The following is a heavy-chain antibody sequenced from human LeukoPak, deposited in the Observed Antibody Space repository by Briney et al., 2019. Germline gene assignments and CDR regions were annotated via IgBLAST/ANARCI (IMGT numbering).Heavy chain of an antibody. CDR1: DGSISSSSYY. J-gene: IGHJ4*02. V-gene: IGHV4-39*01. Sequence: RASETLSLTCTVSDGSISSSSYYWGWIRQPPGKGLEWIGSIYYGSVFYSVSTYYNASLQSRVTISIDTSKNQFSLRLNSVTAADTAMYYCAKSGGYGLIDYWGQGTRVTVSS. CDR2: IYYGSVFYSVST. D-gene: IGHD1-26*01. CDR3: AKSGGYGLIDY.